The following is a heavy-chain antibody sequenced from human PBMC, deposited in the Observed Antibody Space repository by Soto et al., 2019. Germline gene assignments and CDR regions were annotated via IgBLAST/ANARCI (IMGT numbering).Heavy chain of an antibody. D-gene: IGHD5-18*01. Sequence: QEHLLQSGAEVRQPGSSVKVSCKASGDTFSSYTISWVRQAPGQGLEWMGGIMPVFGTPDYAQKFQGRVTISADKSTNTAYMELSGLRSEDTAVYFCATVTSLQISGYGTRRYSGMDVWGQGTTVTVPS. V-gene: IGHV1-69*06. CDR3: ATVTSLQISGYGTRRYSGMDV. CDR2: IMPVFGTP. J-gene: IGHJ6*01. CDR1: GDTFSSYT.